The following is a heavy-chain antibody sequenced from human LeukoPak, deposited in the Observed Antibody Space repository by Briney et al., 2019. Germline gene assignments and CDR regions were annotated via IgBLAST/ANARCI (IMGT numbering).Heavy chain of an antibody. CDR1: GGSISSYY. CDR2: IYYSENT. J-gene: IGHJ4*02. CDR3: ARGVYIAAAQYGY. Sequence: PSETLSLTCTVSGGSISSYYWSWIRQPPGKGMEWIGYIYYSENTNYNPSLKSRVTISVATSKNQFSLKLSYVTAADTAVYYCARGVYIAAAQYGYWGQGTLVTVSS. V-gene: IGHV4-59*01. D-gene: IGHD6-13*01.